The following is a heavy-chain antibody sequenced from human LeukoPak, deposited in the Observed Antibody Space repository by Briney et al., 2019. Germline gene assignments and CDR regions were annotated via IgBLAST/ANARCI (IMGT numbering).Heavy chain of an antibody. CDR3: ARATGWLPFDY. J-gene: IGHJ4*02. CDR1: GYAFTGYY. D-gene: IGHD1-1*01. Sequence: ASVKVSCKASGYAFTGYYMYWVRQAPGQGLEWMGWINPDSGDTNYAQMFQGRVTMTRDTSISTAYMELSRLTSDDTAVYYCARATGWLPFDYWGQGTLVTVSS. CDR2: INPDSGDT. V-gene: IGHV1-2*02.